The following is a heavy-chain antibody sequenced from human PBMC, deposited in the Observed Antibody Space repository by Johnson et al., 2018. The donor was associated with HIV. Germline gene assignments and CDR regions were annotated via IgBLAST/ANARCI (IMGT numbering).Heavy chain of an antibody. Sequence: VQLVESGGGLVKPGGSLRLSCAVSGFTFHDNGMTWVRQVSGKGLEWVSTISGSGGSTYYADSVKGRFTISRDNSKNTLYLQMNSLRAEDTAVYYCASRYYDDNTYSDACDIWGQGTMVTVSS. CDR3: ASRYYDDNTYSDACDI. J-gene: IGHJ3*02. CDR1: GFTFHDNG. D-gene: IGHD3-22*01. V-gene: IGHV3-23*04. CDR2: ISGSGGST.